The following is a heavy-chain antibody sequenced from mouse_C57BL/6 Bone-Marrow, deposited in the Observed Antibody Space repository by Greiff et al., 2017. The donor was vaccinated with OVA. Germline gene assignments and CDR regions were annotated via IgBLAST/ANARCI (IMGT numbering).Heavy chain of an antibody. V-gene: IGHV1-62-2*01. Sequence: VKLKESGAELVKPGASVKLSCKASGYTFTEYTIHWVKQRSGQGLEWIGWFYSGSGSIKYNEKFKDKATLTADKSSSTVYMELSRLTSEDSAVYFCARHEGGYDYDGFAYWGQGTLVTVSA. CDR1: GYTFTEYT. CDR3: ARHEGGYDYDGFAY. D-gene: IGHD2-4*01. CDR2: FYSGSGSI. J-gene: IGHJ3*01.